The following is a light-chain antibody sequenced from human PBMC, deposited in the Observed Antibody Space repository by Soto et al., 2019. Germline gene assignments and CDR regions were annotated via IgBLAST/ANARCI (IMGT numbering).Light chain of an antibody. CDR2: DVS. J-gene: IGLJ1*01. Sequence: QSVLTQPASVSRSPGQSITISCTGTSSDVVGYNYVSWYQHHPGKAPKLMIFDVSNRPSGVSNRFSGSKSGNTASLTISGLQPEDEADYYCSSYTISNTRQIVSVTGSKVTV. V-gene: IGLV2-14*03. CDR1: SSDVVGYNY. CDR3: SSYTISNTRQIV.